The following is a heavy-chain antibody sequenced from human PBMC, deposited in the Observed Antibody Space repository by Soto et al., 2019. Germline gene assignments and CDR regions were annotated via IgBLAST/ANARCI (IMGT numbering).Heavy chain of an antibody. CDR2: INPNGGIT. CDR3: ATSVNSAMAFDY. D-gene: IGHD5-18*01. CDR1: GYTFTHYY. V-gene: IGHV1-46*01. Sequence: ASVKVSCKASGYTFTHYYIHWVRQAPGQGLEWMGIINPNGGITTYAQKFRAGFSMTRDTSTSTVYLELSSLRSEDSAVYYCATSVNSAMAFDYWGQGTLVAVSS. J-gene: IGHJ4*02.